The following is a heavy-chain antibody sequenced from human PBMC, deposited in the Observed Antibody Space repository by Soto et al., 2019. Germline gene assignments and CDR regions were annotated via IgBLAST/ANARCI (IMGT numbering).Heavy chain of an antibody. D-gene: IGHD6-13*01. Sequence: QVQLVESGGGVVQPGRSLRLSCAASGFTFSSYAMHWVRQAPGKGLEWVAVISYDGSNKYYADSVKGRFTISRDNSKNTLYLQMNSLRAEDTAVYYCARDLIAAAAETHLYYYYGMDVWGQGTTVTVSS. V-gene: IGHV3-30-3*01. CDR3: ARDLIAAAAETHLYYYYGMDV. CDR1: GFTFSSYA. J-gene: IGHJ6*02. CDR2: ISYDGSNK.